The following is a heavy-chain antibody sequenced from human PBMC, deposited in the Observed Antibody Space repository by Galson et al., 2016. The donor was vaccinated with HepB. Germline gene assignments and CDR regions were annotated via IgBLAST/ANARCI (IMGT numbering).Heavy chain of an antibody. CDR3: ARDKSEQRFSSWCDP. J-gene: IGHJ5*02. Sequence: SLRLSCAASGFTFTTYSMNWVRQAPGKGLEWVSSISSRGYFIYYADSVKGRFTLSRDNAKNSVHLQMNGLRAEDTAVYYCARDKSEQRFSSWCDPWGQGTLVTVSS. CDR2: ISSRGYFI. CDR1: GFTFTTYS. V-gene: IGHV3-21*01. D-gene: IGHD1/OR15-1a*01.